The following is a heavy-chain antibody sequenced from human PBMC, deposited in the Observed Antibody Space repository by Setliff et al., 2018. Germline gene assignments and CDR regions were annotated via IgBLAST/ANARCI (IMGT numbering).Heavy chain of an antibody. Sequence: SETLSLTCTVSGASISSGGYYWTWIRQPAGKALEWIGHISPSGSTNYNPSLKSRVTISLDTPKNQFSLRLSSVTAADTAVYYCAAVGSGYDRYWGQGTLVTVSS. D-gene: IGHD5-12*01. V-gene: IGHV4-61*10. J-gene: IGHJ4*02. CDR3: AAVGSGYDRY. CDR1: GASISSGGYY. CDR2: ISPSGST.